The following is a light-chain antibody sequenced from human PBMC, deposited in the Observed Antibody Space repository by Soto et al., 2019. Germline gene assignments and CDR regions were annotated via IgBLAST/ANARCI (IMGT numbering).Light chain of an antibody. CDR1: SSDVGGYNY. V-gene: IGLV2-14*01. Sequence: QSVLTQPASVSGSPGQSITISCTGTSSDVGGYNYVSWYQQHPGKAPKLMIYDVSNRPSGVSNRFSGSKSGNTAPLTISGLQAEDEADYYCSSYTSRSTVVFGGGTKVTVL. CDR3: SSYTSRSTVV. CDR2: DVS. J-gene: IGLJ2*01.